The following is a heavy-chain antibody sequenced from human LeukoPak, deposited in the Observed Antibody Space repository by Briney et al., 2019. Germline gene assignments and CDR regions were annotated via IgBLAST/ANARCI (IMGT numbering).Heavy chain of an antibody. D-gene: IGHD3-10*01. CDR3: AKDYSSGSYFDY. Sequence: PGGSLRLSCAASGFTFSSYGMHWVRQASGKGLEWVAFIRYDGSNKYYADSVKGRFTISRDNSKNTLYLQMNSLRAEDTAVYYCAKDYSSGSYFDYWGQGTLVTVSS. V-gene: IGHV3-30*02. J-gene: IGHJ4*02. CDR2: IRYDGSNK. CDR1: GFTFSSYG.